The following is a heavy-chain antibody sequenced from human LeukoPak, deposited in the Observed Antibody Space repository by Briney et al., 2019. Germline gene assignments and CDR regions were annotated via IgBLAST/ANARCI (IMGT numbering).Heavy chain of an antibody. CDR3: ARDAPYIAVAGTADY. CDR1: GFTFSSYS. D-gene: IGHD6-19*01. Sequence: GGSLRFCCAASGFTFSSYSMNWVGQAPGKGLEWVSSISSSSSYIYYADSVKGRFTISRDNAKNSLYLQMNSLRAEDTAVYYCARDAPYIAVAGTADYWGQGTLVTVSS. V-gene: IGHV3-21*01. CDR2: ISSSSSYI. J-gene: IGHJ4*02.